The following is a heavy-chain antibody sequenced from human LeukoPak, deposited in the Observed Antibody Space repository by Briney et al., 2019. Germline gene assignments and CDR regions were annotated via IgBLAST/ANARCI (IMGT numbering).Heavy chain of an antibody. CDR2: ISGSGGST. CDR3: AKDRRYSSSPLDY. J-gene: IGHJ4*02. V-gene: IGHV3-23*01. CDR1: GFTFSSYA. D-gene: IGHD6-13*01. Sequence: GGSLRLSCAASGFTFSSYAMSWVRKAPGKGLEWVSAISGSGGSTYYADSVKGRFTISRDNSKNTLYLQMNSLRAEDTAVYYCAKDRRYSSSPLDYWGQGTLVTVSS.